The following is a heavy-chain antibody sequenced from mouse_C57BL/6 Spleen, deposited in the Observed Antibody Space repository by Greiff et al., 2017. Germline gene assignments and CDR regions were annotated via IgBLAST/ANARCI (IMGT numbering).Heavy chain of an antibody. CDR2: IDTSDSYT. V-gene: IGHV1-69*01. D-gene: IGHD2-1*01. J-gene: IGHJ3*01. CDR1: GYTFTSYW. Sequence: QVQLQQPGAELVMPGASVKLSCKASGYTFTSYWMHWVKQRPGQGLEWIGEIDTSDSYTNYNQKFKGKSTMTVDTSPSTAYLRLSSLASEDSAVYYCARGGNYEGNFAYWGQGTLVTVSA. CDR3: ARGGNYEGNFAY.